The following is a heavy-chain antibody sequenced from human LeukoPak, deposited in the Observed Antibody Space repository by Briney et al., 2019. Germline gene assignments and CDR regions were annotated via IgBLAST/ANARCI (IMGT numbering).Heavy chain of an antibody. CDR3: AKDASQSERVVIPLNGMDV. CDR1: GFTFSSYS. CDR2: ISYDGSNK. D-gene: IGHD3-3*01. V-gene: IGHV3-30*18. Sequence: GGSLRLSCAASGFTFSSYSMHWVRQAPGKGLEWVAVISYDGSNKYYADSVKGRFTISRDNSKNTLYLQMNSLRAEDTAVYYCAKDASQSERVVIPLNGMDVWGQGTTVTVSS. J-gene: IGHJ6*02.